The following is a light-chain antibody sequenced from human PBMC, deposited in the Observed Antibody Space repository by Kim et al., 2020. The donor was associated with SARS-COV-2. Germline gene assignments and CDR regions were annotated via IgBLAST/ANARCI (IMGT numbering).Light chain of an antibody. CDR1: QSVSSSY. Sequence: SPGARAILSGRAIQSVSSSYIAWYKPKPGQSPSLINRGASSRATVVHDRIRGGGSGTDITLTITRLEPDDFSVYFCQQYGRSPTTFGEGTRLEIK. CDR3: QQYGRSPTT. CDR2: GAS. J-gene: IGKJ5*01. V-gene: IGKV3-20*01.